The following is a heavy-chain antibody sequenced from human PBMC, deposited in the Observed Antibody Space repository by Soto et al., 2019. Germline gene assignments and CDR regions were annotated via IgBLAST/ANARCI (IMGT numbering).Heavy chain of an antibody. D-gene: IGHD1-1*01. J-gene: IGHJ4*02. CDR1: GGSISSGATGSY. CDR2: IYYTGNT. Sequence: QVQLQESGPGLVKPSQTLSLTCTVSGGSISSGATGSYWTWIHQLPGKGLEWIGYIYYTGNTYYNPSLKSRPTISIDTSENQFSLRLTSVTAADTAVYFCASGHDAYKVRYWGQGTLVTVSS. CDR3: ASGHDAYKVRY. V-gene: IGHV4-31*03.